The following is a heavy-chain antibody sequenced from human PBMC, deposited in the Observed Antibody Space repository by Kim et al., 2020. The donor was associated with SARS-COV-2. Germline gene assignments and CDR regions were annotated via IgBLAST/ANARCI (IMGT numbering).Heavy chain of an antibody. CDR3: ARDWGSVWGE. J-gene: IGHJ4*03. CDR2: ISYDGSNK. D-gene: IGHD6-19*01. CDR1: GFTFSSYA. Sequence: GGSLRLSCAASGFTFSSYAMHWVRQAPGKGLEWVAVISYDGSNKYYAGSVKGRFTISRDNSKNTLYLQMNSLRAEDTAVYYCARDWGSVWGEGGHGTLVT. V-gene: IGHV3-30-3*01.